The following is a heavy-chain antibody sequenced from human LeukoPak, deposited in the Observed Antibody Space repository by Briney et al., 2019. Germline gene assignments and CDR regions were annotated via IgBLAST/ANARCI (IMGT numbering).Heavy chain of an antibody. J-gene: IGHJ6*03. CDR1: GFTFSSYD. CDR2: ISGSGGVT. CDR3: AKLGGNYYYMDV. V-gene: IGHV3-23*01. Sequence: GGSLRLSCAASGFTFSSYDMGWVRQAPGKGLEWVSFISGSGGVTDYAVSVKGRFTISRDNSKNTMFLQINSLRAEDTAIYYCAKLGGNYYYMDVWGKGTTVTVSS.